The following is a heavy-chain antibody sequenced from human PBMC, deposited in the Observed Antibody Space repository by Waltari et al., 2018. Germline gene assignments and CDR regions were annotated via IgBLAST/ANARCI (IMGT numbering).Heavy chain of an antibody. J-gene: IGHJ6*03. CDR2: IIPIFGTA. CDR1: GGTFSSYA. V-gene: IGHV1-69*12. D-gene: IGHD2-15*01. CDR3: AREGGKTGYYYYYMDV. Sequence: QVQLVQSGAEVKKPGASVQVSCKASGGTFSSYATRWVRQAPGQGLEWMRGIIPIFGTANYAQKFQGRVTITADESTSTAYMELSSLRSEDTAVYYCAREGGKTGYYYYYMDVCGKGTTVTVSS.